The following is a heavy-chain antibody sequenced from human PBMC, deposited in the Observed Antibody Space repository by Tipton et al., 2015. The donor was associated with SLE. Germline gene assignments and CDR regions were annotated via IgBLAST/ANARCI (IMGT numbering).Heavy chain of an antibody. J-gene: IGHJ4*02. Sequence: TLSLTCSVSGGSISSHYWSWIRQPPGKGLEWIGSVSYLGSTSYNATLKSRVTISIDTSKKHFSLKLSSVTAADTAVYYCATSPLTLWGQGTLVTVSS. CDR1: GGSISSHY. CDR2: VSYLGST. CDR3: ATSPLTL. D-gene: IGHD2-2*01. V-gene: IGHV4-59*04.